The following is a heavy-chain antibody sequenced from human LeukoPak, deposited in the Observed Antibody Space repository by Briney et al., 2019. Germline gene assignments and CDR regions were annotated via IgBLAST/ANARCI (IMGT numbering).Heavy chain of an antibody. CDR2: ISYDGSNK. Sequence: PGGSLRLSCAASGFTFSSYGMHWVRQAPGKGLEWVAVISYDGSNKYYADSVKGRFTISRDNSKNTLYLQMNSLRAEDTAVYYCARDLWADPRAYYFDYWGQGTLVTVSS. V-gene: IGHV3-30*03. J-gene: IGHJ4*02. D-gene: IGHD7-27*01. CDR3: ARDLWADPRAYYFDY. CDR1: GFTFSSYG.